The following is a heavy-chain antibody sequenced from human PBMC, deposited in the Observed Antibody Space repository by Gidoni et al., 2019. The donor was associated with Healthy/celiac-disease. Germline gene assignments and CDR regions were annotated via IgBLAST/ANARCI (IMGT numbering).Heavy chain of an antibody. CDR1: GFSLSTSGVG. Sequence: QITLKESGPTLVQPTQTLTLTCTFSGFSLSTSGVGVGWIRQPPGKDLECLALIYWDDDKRYSPSLKSRLTITKDTSKNQVVLTMTNMDPVDTATYYCAHKGSGAVAGNLDYWGQGTLVTVSS. CDR2: IYWDDDK. D-gene: IGHD6-19*01. V-gene: IGHV2-5*02. J-gene: IGHJ4*02. CDR3: AHKGSGAVAGNLDY.